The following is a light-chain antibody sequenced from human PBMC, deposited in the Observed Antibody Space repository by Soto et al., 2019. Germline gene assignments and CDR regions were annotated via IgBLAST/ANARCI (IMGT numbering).Light chain of an antibody. CDR1: QSISSY. CDR2: SAS. V-gene: IGKV1-39*01. Sequence: DIQMTQSPSSLSASVGDRVTITCRASQSISSYLNWYQQKPGKAPKLLIYSASTLQSGVPSRFSGSGSGTDFTLTISSLQPEDFATYYCQQSYNTPLTVGGGTKVEIK. J-gene: IGKJ4*01. CDR3: QQSYNTPLT.